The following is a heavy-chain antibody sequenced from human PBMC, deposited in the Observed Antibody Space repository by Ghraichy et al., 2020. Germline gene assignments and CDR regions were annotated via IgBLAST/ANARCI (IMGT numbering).Heavy chain of an antibody. J-gene: IGHJ5*02. Sequence: GGSLRLSCAASGFTLSNYAMSWVRQAPGKGLEWVAGISGSGDSRYYADSVKGRFTISRDDFQNTLFVQMNSLRVEDTALYYCAKGGQWELLSRKFDPWGQGTLVTVSS. V-gene: IGHV3-23*01. CDR1: GFTLSNYA. CDR2: ISGSGDSR. D-gene: IGHD1-26*01. CDR3: AKGGQWELLSRKFDP.